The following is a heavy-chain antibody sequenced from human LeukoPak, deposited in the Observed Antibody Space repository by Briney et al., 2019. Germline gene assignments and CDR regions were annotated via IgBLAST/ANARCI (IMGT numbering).Heavy chain of an antibody. CDR2: TYYRSKWYN. V-gene: IGHV6-1*01. Sequence: SQTLSLTCAISGDSVSSNSAAWNWIRQSPSRGLEWLGRTYYRSKWYNDYAVSVKSRITINPDTSKDQFSLQLNSVTPEDTAVYYCARDRPNSSSWYRYYYYGMDVWGQGTTVTVSS. CDR1: GDSVSSNSAA. D-gene: IGHD6-13*01. CDR3: ARDRPNSSSWYRYYYYGMDV. J-gene: IGHJ6*02.